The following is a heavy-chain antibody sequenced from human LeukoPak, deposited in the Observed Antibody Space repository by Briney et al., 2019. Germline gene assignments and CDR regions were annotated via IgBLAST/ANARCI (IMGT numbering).Heavy chain of an antibody. D-gene: IGHD5/OR15-5a*01. CDR2: INTDGSST. J-gene: IGHJ6*03. Sequence: GGSLRLSCSASGFTLSNYWIHWVRQAPGKGLVWVSRINTDGSSTNYADSVRGRFTVSRDNAKNTLYLQMNSLRAEDTAVYYCARDPPLVSGPVHYYYYMDVWGKGTTVTVSS. V-gene: IGHV3-74*01. CDR3: ARDPPLVSGPVHYYYYMDV. CDR1: GFTLSNYW.